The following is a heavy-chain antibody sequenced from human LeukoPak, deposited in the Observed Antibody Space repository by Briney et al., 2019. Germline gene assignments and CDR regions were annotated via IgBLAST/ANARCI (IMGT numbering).Heavy chain of an antibody. CDR2: INCDDNST. Sequence: GGSLRLSCAASGFTFSNFWMHWVRQAPGKGLVWVSRINCDDNSTSYADSVKGRFTISRDNAKNTLYLQMNSLSAEDTAVYYCARGGSSPYFDYWGQGTLVTVSS. CDR1: GFTFSNFW. J-gene: IGHJ4*02. D-gene: IGHD6-6*01. V-gene: IGHV3-74*01. CDR3: ARGGSSPYFDY.